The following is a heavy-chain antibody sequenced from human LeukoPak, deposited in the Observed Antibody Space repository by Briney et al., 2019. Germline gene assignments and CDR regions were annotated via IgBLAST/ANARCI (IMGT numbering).Heavy chain of an antibody. CDR1: GFPFSDFA. J-gene: IGHJ6*03. CDR3: AKFEGALLGNYYMDV. V-gene: IGHV3-23*01. CDR2: ISGGGDNT. Sequence: GGSLRLSCAVSGFPFSDFAMSWVRQAPGKGLEWVSTISGGGDNTYFADSVKGRLTISRDNSKNTLFLQMVSLRAEDTAVYYCAKFEGALLGNYYMDVWGKGTTVTVSS.